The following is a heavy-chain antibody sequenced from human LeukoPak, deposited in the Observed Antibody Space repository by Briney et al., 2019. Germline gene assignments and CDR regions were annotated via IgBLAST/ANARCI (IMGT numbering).Heavy chain of an antibody. D-gene: IGHD3-22*01. Sequence: PGGSLRLSCAASGITFSAYGMHWIRQAPGKGLEWVAVISYDGSNTHYIDSVKGRFSISRDNSKNSLYLQMNSLRAEDTAVYYCARGAYYYEDWGQGTLVTVSS. CDR2: ISYDGSNT. CDR3: ARGAYYYED. CDR1: GITFSAYG. J-gene: IGHJ4*02. V-gene: IGHV3-30*03.